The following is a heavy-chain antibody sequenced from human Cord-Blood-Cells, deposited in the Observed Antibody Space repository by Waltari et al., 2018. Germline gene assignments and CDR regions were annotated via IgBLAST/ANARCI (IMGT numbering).Heavy chain of an antibody. D-gene: IGHD3-10*01. Sequence: QVQLVQSGAEVKKPGASVKVSCQVSGYTLTELSLHWVRQAPGTGLEWMGGFDPEDGETNYAQKFQGRVTMTEATSTDTAYMELSSLRSEDTAVYYCATGGSGSPTDYWGQGTLVTVSS. CDR2: FDPEDGET. J-gene: IGHJ4*02. V-gene: IGHV1-24*01. CDR3: ATGGSGSPTDY. CDR1: GYTLTELS.